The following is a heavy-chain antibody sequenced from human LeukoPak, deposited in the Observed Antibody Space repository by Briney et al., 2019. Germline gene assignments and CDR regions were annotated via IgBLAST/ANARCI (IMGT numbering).Heavy chain of an antibody. CDR3: ARDRAEEQWLVPDDAFDI. CDR1: GYTFTSYG. D-gene: IGHD6-19*01. CDR2: ISAYNGNT. V-gene: IGHV1-18*01. J-gene: IGHJ3*02. Sequence: GASVKVSCKASGYTFTSYGISWVRQAPGQGLEWMGWISAYNGNTNYAQKLQGRVTMTTDTSTSTAYMELRSLRSDDTAVYYCARDRAEEQWLVPDDAFDIWGQGTMVTVSS.